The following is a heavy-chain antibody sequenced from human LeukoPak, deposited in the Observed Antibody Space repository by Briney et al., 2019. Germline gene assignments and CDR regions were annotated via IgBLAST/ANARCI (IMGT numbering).Heavy chain of an antibody. CDR3: ARDSRYCSSTSCYDWFDP. V-gene: IGHV3-21*01. Sequence: GSLRLSCAASGFTFSSYSMNWVRQAPGKGLEWVSSISSSSSYIYYADSVKGRFTISRDNAKNSLYLQMNSLRAEDKAVYYCARDSRYCSSTSCYDWFDPWGQGTLVTVSS. CDR1: GFTFSSYS. J-gene: IGHJ5*02. CDR2: ISSSSSYI. D-gene: IGHD2-2*01.